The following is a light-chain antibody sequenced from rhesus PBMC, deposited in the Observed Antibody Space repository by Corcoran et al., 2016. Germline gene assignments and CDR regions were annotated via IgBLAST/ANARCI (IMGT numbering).Light chain of an antibody. CDR2: GES. V-gene: IGKV3-24*04. CDR3: QQNSNLYS. J-gene: IGKJ2*01. CDR1: QSVGSY. Sequence: ETVVTQSPATLSLSPGERATLSCRASQSVGSYLAWYQQKPGQAPRLRIYGESSRATGIPDRFSGSGSGTDFTLTISSLEPEDVGVYFCQQNSNLYSFGQGTKVDIK.